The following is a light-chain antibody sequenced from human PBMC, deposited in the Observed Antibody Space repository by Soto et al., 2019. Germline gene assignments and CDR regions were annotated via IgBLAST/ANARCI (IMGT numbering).Light chain of an antibody. CDR2: SNN. CDR3: AAWDDSLNGRV. V-gene: IGLV1-44*01. Sequence: QSVLTQPHSASGTPGQRVTISCSGSSSNIGSNTVNWYQQLPGTAPKLLIYSNNQRPSGVPDRFSGSKSGTSASLAISGLQSEDEADYYCAAWDDSLNGRVFGTGTKLTVL. CDR1: SSNIGSNT. J-gene: IGLJ1*01.